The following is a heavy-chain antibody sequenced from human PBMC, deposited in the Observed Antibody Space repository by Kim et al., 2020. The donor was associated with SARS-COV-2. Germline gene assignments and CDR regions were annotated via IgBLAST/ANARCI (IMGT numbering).Heavy chain of an antibody. CDR1: GYTFTSYA. CDR3: ARRRVVVAANYGMDV. Sequence: ASVKVSCKASGYTFTSYAMHWVRQAPGQRLEWMGWINAGNGNTKYSQKFQGRVTITRDTSASTAYMELSSLRSEDTAVYYCARRRVVVAANYGMDVWGQGTTVTVSS. J-gene: IGHJ6*02. D-gene: IGHD2-15*01. V-gene: IGHV1-3*01. CDR2: INAGNGNT.